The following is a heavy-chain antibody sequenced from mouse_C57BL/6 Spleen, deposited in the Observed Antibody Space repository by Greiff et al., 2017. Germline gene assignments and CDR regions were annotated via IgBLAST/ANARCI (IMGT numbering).Heavy chain of an antibody. V-gene: IGHV1-59*01. CDR1: GYTFTSYW. CDR3: ARGRDSYFGY. D-gene: IGHD3-3*01. J-gene: IGHJ2*01. CDR2: IDPSDSYT. Sequence: VKLQQPGAELVRPGTSVKLSCKASGYTFTSYWMHWVKQRPGQGLEWIGVIDPSDSYTNYNQKFKGKATLTVDTSSSTAYMQLSSLTSEDSAVFYCARGRDSYFGYWGQGTTLTVSS.